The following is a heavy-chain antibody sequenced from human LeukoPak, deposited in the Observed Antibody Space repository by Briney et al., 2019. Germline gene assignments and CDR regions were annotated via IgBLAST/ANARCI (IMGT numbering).Heavy chain of an antibody. Sequence: GGSLRLSCTASGFTFGDYAMSWVRQAPGKGLEWVGFIRSKAYGGTTEYAASVKGRFTISRDDSKSIAYLQMNSLKTEDTAVYYCTREEEIVATPFDYWGQGTLVTVSS. CDR2: IRSKAYGGTT. J-gene: IGHJ4*02. CDR3: TREEEIVATPFDY. D-gene: IGHD5-12*01. V-gene: IGHV3-49*04. CDR1: GFTFGDYA.